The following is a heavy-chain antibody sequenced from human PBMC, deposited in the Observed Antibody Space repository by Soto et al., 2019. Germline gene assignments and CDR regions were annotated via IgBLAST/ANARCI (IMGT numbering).Heavy chain of an antibody. CDR3: ERYVCLASVAFFAY. CDR2: IRGDGGQT. Sequence: GGSLRLSCTASGFTFTSYGMGWVRQAPGKGLQWVSTIRGDGGQTHCTDSVKGRFSISIDNSNNTVYLQMDSLTSEDPAMSFCERYVCLASVAFFAYWDQGTQVTVSS. CDR1: GFTFTSYG. V-gene: IGHV3-23*01. D-gene: IGHD2-8*01. J-gene: IGHJ4*02.